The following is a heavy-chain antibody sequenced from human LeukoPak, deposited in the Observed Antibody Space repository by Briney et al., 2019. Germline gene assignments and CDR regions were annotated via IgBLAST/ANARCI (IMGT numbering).Heavy chain of an antibody. CDR3: ATSYDSSGNN. CDR1: GFTFSIFW. J-gene: IGHJ4*02. Sequence: GGSLGLSCAASGFTFSIFWMSWVRQALGKGLEWVANIKQDGSAKYYVDSVKGRFTISRDNARNSLYLEMNNLRAEDTAIYYCATSYDSSGNNWGQGTLVTVSS. CDR2: IKQDGSAK. D-gene: IGHD3-22*01. V-gene: IGHV3-7*01.